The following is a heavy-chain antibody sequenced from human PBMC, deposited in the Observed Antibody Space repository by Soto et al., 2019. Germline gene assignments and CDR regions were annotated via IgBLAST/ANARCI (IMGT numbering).Heavy chain of an antibody. Sequence: SETLSFTCAVYGGSFSGYYWSWIRQPPGKGLEWIGEINHSGSTNYNPSLKSRVTISVDTPKNQFSLKLSSVTAADTAVYYCARGRVRLMDVWGKGTTVTVSS. D-gene: IGHD6-25*01. J-gene: IGHJ6*04. CDR3: ARGRVRLMDV. CDR2: INHSGST. CDR1: GGSFSGYY. V-gene: IGHV4-34*01.